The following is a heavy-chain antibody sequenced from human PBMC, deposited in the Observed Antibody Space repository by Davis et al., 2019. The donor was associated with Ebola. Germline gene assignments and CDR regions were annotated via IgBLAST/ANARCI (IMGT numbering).Heavy chain of an antibody. Sequence: MPGGSLRLSCAVYGGSFSGYYWSWIRQPPGKGLEWIWEINHSGSTNYNPSLKSRVTISVDTSKNQFSLKLSSVTAADTAVYYCARREVGGIAVFDYWGQGTLVTVSS. CDR2: INHSGST. CDR3: ARREVGGIAVFDY. J-gene: IGHJ4*02. V-gene: IGHV4-34*01. D-gene: IGHD6-19*01. CDR1: GGSFSGYY.